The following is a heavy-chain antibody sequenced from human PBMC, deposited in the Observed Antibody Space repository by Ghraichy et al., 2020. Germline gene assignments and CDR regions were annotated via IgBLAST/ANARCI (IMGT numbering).Heavy chain of an antibody. Sequence: SQTLSLTCTVSGGSISSGGYYWSWIRQHPGKGLEWIGYIYYSGSTYYNPSLKSRVTISVDTSKNQFSLKLSSVTAADTAVYYCARGGTMVRGYYSYGMDVWGQGTTVTVSS. CDR1: GGSISSGGYY. J-gene: IGHJ6*02. D-gene: IGHD3-10*01. CDR3: ARGGTMVRGYYSYGMDV. CDR2: IYYSGST. V-gene: IGHV4-31*03.